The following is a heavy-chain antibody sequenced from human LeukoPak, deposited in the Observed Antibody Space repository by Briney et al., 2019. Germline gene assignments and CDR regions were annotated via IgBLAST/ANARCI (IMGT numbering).Heavy chain of an antibody. CDR3: SRESGAFSPFGY. CDR1: GGSISRTNW. D-gene: IGHD1-26*01. J-gene: IGHJ4*02. CDR2: ISLSGRT. V-gene: IGHV4-4*02. Sequence: PSGTLSLTCDVSGGSISRTNWWSWVRQSPGQGLEWIGEISLSGRTNYNPSLLSRVTMSLDESKNQLSLDLASVTAADTAVYYCSRESGAFSPFGYWGQGTRVTVHS.